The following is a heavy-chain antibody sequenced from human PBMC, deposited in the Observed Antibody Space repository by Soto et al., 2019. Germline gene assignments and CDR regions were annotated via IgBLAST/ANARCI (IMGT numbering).Heavy chain of an antibody. D-gene: IGHD3-3*01. V-gene: IGHV1-18*01. CDR2: ISAYNGNT. CDR1: GYTFTSYG. J-gene: IGHJ6*02. CDR3: ARVRSGYDYYYGMVV. Sequence: ATVKVSCKSSGYTFTSYGISWVRQAPGQGLEWMGWISAYNGNTNYAQKLQGRVTMTTDTSTSTAYMELRSLRSDDTAVYYCARVRSGYDYYYGMVVWGQGSTVSVS.